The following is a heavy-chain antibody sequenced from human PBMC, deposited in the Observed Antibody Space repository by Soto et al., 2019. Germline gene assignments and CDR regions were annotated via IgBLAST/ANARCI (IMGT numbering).Heavy chain of an antibody. CDR1: GGSISNYY. D-gene: IGHD6-19*01. V-gene: IGHV4-59*08. Sequence: ETLSLTCTVSGGSISNYYWSWIRQPPGKGLEWIGYISNSGSTHYIPSLESRVTISVDSSKNLFSLRLSSVTAADTAVYYCARHIPRAGTVFDYWGQGTLVT. CDR2: ISNSGST. J-gene: IGHJ4*02. CDR3: ARHIPRAGTVFDY.